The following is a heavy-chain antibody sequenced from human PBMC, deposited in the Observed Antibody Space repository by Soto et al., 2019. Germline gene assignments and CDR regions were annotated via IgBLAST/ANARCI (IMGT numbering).Heavy chain of an antibody. J-gene: IGHJ5*02. V-gene: IGHV4-31*03. CDR1: GESIATGAFY. D-gene: IGHD4-17*01. Sequence: SETLSLTCTVSGESIATGAFYWSWIRLQSGKGPEWIGSIFYAGDTYYNPSLKSRVEISLDGSQNQFSLNLRSVTAADTAVYYCAREGDYRTWFEPWGPGTLVTVSS. CDR2: IFYAGDT. CDR3: AREGDYRTWFEP.